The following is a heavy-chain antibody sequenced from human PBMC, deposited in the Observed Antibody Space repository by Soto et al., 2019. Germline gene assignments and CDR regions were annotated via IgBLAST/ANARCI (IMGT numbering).Heavy chain of an antibody. CDR3: AKIGDPTYGNWYFDL. V-gene: IGHV3-23*01. J-gene: IGHJ2*01. D-gene: IGHD3-10*01. Sequence: EVQLLESGGDLVQPAGSLRLSCAASGFTFSSYAMSWVRQDPRKGLGWVSTVDRSGSNTYYTDSVKGRFTISRDNSKNTVFLQMNSLTAEDPDVYYCAKIGDPTYGNWYFDLWGRGTLITVSS. CDR2: VDRSGSNT. CDR1: GFTFSSYA.